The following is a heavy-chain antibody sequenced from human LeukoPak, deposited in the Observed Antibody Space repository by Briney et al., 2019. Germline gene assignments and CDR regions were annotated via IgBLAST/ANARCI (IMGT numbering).Heavy chain of an antibody. CDR3: ARETYGDAFGY. CDR1: GFTFSSYW. J-gene: IGHJ4*02. Sequence: PGGSLRLSCVAFGFTFSSYWMSWVRQAPGKGLEWVANIKQDGSEKYYVDSVKGRFTISRDNAKSSLYLQMNSLRAEDTAVYYCARETYGDAFGYWGQGTLVTVSS. V-gene: IGHV3-7*01. CDR2: IKQDGSEK. D-gene: IGHD4-17*01.